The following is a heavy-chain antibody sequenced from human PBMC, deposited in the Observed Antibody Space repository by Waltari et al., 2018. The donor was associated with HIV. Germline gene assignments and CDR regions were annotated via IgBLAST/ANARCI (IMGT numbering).Heavy chain of an antibody. V-gene: IGHV3-7*04. J-gene: IGHJ4*02. D-gene: IGHD3-10*01. Sequence: EVQLVESGGGLVQPGRCLSLYCAASGFTISSDGLTWGGQAPGKWLVGVANIERGGGETCYVDSVNGRFTMSRDDAENALYLEINGLRAGDTAVYDCGRGGFYGSGSKVNWGQGTLVTVSS. CDR2: IERGGGET. CDR3: GRGGFYGSGSKVN. CDR1: GFTISSDG.